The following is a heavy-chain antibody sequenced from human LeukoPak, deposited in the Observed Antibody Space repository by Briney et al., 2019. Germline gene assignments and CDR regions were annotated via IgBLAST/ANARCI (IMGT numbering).Heavy chain of an antibody. J-gene: IGHJ4*02. CDR3: ARSAVDTAMVTVY. D-gene: IGHD5-18*01. Sequence: GGSLRLSCAASGFTFSSYAMHWVRQAPGKGLEWVAVISYDGSNKYYADSVKGRFTISRDSSKNTLYLQMNSLRAEDTAVYYCARSAVDTAMVTVYWGQGTLVTVSS. CDR1: GFTFSSYA. CDR2: ISYDGSNK. V-gene: IGHV3-30-3*01.